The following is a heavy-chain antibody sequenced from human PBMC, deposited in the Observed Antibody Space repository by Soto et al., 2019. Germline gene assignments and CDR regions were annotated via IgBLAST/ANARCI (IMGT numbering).Heavy chain of an antibody. CDR2: IYRDDDK. V-gene: IGHV2-5*02. Sequence: QITLKESGPTLVKPTQTLTLTCTFSGFSLRSSGVGVGWIRQPPGKALEWLALIYRDDDKRYSPSLKSRLTITKDTSKNQVVLTMTNMDPVDTATYYCAHKRPTTDLFDIWGQGTMVTVSS. J-gene: IGHJ3*02. D-gene: IGHD1-26*01. CDR1: GFSLRSSGVG. CDR3: AHKRPTTDLFDI.